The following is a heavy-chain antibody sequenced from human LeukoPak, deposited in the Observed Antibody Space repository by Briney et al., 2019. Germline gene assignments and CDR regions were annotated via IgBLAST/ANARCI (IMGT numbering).Heavy chain of an antibody. J-gene: IGHJ5*02. CDR1: GYTFTSYG. CDR2: INPRSGGR. D-gene: IGHD3-16*01. CDR3: TRDVTGDYWFDP. Sequence: ASVKVSCKASGYTFTSYGISWVRQAPGQGLEWMGWINPRSGGRDYAQKFQGRVTMTRDSSISTAYMELSRLTSDDTAVYYCTRDVTGDYWFDPWGQGTLVTVSS. V-gene: IGHV1-2*02.